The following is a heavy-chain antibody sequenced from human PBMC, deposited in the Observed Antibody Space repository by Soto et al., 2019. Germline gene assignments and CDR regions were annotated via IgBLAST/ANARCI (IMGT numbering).Heavy chain of an antibody. J-gene: IGHJ4*02. CDR3: TRPRYDGSGTPFDH. CDR2: ISGDGSST. CDR1: GFTFSSYW. V-gene: IGHV3-74*01. D-gene: IGHD3-22*01. Sequence: EVQLVESGGGLVQPGGSLRLSCAASGFTFSSYWMHWVRQAPGKGLVWVSRISGDGSSTTYADSVNGRFIISRDNAKNTLYLQMNSLRVEDTAVYYCTRPRYDGSGTPFDHWGQGTLVTVAS.